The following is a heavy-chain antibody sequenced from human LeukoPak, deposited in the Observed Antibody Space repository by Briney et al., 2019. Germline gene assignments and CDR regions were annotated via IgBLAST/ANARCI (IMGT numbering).Heavy chain of an antibody. Sequence: GGSVRLSCAASGFTFSSYGMNWVRQAPGKGLEWVSYISSSGSTIYYADSVKGRSTISRDNAKNSLYLQMNSLRAEDTAVYYCAELGITMIGGVWGKGTTVTISS. CDR2: ISSSGSTI. J-gene: IGHJ6*04. CDR3: AELGITMIGGV. CDR1: GFTFSSYG. V-gene: IGHV3-48*03. D-gene: IGHD3-10*02.